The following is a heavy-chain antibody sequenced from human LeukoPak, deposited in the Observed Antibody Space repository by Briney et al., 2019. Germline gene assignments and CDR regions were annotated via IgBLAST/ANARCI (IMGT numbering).Heavy chain of an antibody. V-gene: IGHV3-73*01. CDR2: IRSKANSYAT. J-gene: IGHJ5*02. CDR1: GFTFSGPA. D-gene: IGHD3-3*01. Sequence: GGSLRLSCAASGFTFSGPAMHWVRQASGKGLEWVGRIRSKANSYATAYAASVKGRFTISRDDSKNTAYLQMNSLKTEDTAVYYCTRLGGIGFDPWGQGTLVTVSS. CDR3: TRLGGIGFDP.